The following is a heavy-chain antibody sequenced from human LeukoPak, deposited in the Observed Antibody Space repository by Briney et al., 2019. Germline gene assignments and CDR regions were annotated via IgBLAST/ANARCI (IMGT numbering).Heavy chain of an antibody. CDR1: GGSFSGYY. CDR2: INHSGST. V-gene: IGHV4-34*01. J-gene: IGHJ4*02. D-gene: IGHD3-16*01. CDR3: ARINYDYVWGSYPLYYFDY. Sequence: PSETLSPTCAVYGGSFSGYYWSWIRQPPGKGLEWIGEINHSGSTNYNPSLKSRVTISVDTSKNQFSLKLSSVTAADTAVYYCARINYDYVWGSYPLYYFDYWGQGTLVTVSS.